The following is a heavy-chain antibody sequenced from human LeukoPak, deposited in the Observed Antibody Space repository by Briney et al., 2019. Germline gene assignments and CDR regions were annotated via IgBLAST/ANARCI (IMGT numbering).Heavy chain of an antibody. Sequence: GGSLRLSCAASGFTFSSYSMKWVRQAPGKGLEWVSFIGSSISYISYVDPVKGRFTISRDNAKNSLYLQMNSLRAEDTAVYYCAREGYYSGMDVWGQGTTVTVSS. CDR2: IGSSISYI. CDR1: GFTFSSYS. J-gene: IGHJ6*02. V-gene: IGHV3-21*01. CDR3: AREGYYSGMDV.